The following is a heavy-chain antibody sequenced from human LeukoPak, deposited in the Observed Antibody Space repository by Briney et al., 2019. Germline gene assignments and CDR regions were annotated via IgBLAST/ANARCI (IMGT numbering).Heavy chain of an antibody. V-gene: IGHV3-23*01. CDR3: AKGSAAAGGFDY. Sequence: GSLRLSCAASGFTFSSYAMSWVRQAPGKGLEWVSAISGSGGSTYYADSVKGRFTISRDNSKNTLDLQMNSLRAEDTAVYYCAKGSAAAGGFDYWGQGTLVTVSS. CDR1: GFTFSSYA. J-gene: IGHJ4*02. D-gene: IGHD6-13*01. CDR2: ISGSGGST.